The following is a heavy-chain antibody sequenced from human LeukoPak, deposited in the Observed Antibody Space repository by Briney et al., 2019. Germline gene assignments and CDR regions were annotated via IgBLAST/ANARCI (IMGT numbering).Heavy chain of an antibody. CDR2: ISSSGSTI. V-gene: IGHV3-48*03. CDR3: ARDGGSYYPYYYYYYMDV. Sequence: GGSLRLSCAASGFTFSSYEMNWVRQAPGKGLEWVSCISSSGSTIYYADSVKGRFTISRDNAKNSLYLQMNSLRAEDTAVYYCARDGGSYYPYYYYYYMDVWGKGTTVTVSS. CDR1: GFTFSSYE. J-gene: IGHJ6*03. D-gene: IGHD1-26*01.